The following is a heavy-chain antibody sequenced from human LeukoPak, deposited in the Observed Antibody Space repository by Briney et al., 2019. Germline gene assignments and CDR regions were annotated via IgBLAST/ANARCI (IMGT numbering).Heavy chain of an antibody. CDR1: GFTFSNYA. CDR3: AKKVGNSVWYVGFDY. Sequence: PGGSLRLSRAASGFTFSNYAMSWVRQAPGKGLEWVSVIGGSSGTTYYADSVKGRFTISRDNSKNTLYLQMNSLRAEDTAVYYCAKKVGNSVWYVGFDYWGQGTLVTVSS. D-gene: IGHD6-13*01. CDR2: IGGSSGTT. V-gene: IGHV3-23*01. J-gene: IGHJ4*02.